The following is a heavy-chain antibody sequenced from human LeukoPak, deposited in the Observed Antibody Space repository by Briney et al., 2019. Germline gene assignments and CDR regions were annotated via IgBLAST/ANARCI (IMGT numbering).Heavy chain of an antibody. CDR2: IYSGGST. Sequence: GGSLRLSCAASGFTVSSNYMSWVRQAPGKGLEWVSVIYSGGSTYYADSVKGRFTISRDNSKNTLYLQMNSLRAEDTAVYYCARYQNYDDSFAKWGQGTLVTVSS. V-gene: IGHV3-66*01. CDR3: ARYQNYDDSFAK. D-gene: IGHD3-22*01. CDR1: GFTVSSNY. J-gene: IGHJ4*02.